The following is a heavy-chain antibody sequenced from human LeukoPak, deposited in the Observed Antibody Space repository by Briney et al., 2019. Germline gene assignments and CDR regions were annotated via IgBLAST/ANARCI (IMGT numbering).Heavy chain of an antibody. V-gene: IGHV4-61*02. Sequence: SETLSLTCTVSGGSISSGDYYWNWIRQPAGKGLEWIGRIYTSGSTNYNPSLKSRVTISVDTSKNQFSLKLSSVTAADTAVYYCARGPTVTLFDYWGQGTLVTVSS. D-gene: IGHD4-17*01. CDR2: IYTSGST. J-gene: IGHJ4*02. CDR1: GGSISSGDYY. CDR3: ARGPTVTLFDY.